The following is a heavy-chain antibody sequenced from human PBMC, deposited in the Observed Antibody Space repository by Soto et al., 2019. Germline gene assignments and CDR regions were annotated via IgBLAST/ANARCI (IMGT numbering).Heavy chain of an antibody. Sequence: SETLSLTCTVSGGSISSSSYYWGWIRQPPGKGLEWIGSIYYSGSTYYNPSLKSRVTISVDTSKDQFSLKLSSVTAADTAVYYCASLPPPDYDILTGYYVSDFDYWGQGTLVTVSS. J-gene: IGHJ4*02. CDR3: ASLPPPDYDILTGYYVSDFDY. D-gene: IGHD3-9*01. V-gene: IGHV4-39*01. CDR1: GGSISSSSYY. CDR2: IYYSGST.